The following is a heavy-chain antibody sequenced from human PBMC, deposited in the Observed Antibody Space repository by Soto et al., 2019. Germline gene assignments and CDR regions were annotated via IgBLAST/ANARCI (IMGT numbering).Heavy chain of an antibody. J-gene: IGHJ3*02. CDR3: ARVSNWGGFDAFDI. CDR2: ISSSSSYI. V-gene: IGHV3-21*01. Sequence: GGSLRLSCAASGFTFSSYSMNWVRQAPGKGLEWVSSISSSSSYIYYADSVKGRFTISRDNAKNSLYLQMNSLRAEDKTVNYCARVSNWGGFDAFDIWGQGTMVTVSS. CDR1: GFTFSSYS. D-gene: IGHD7-27*01.